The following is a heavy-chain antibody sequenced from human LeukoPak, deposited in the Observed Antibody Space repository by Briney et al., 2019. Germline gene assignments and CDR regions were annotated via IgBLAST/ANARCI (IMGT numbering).Heavy chain of an antibody. J-gene: IGHJ4*02. CDR2: ISGSGGST. CDR1: GFTFSSYA. D-gene: IGHD6-19*01. V-gene: IGHV3-23*01. CDR3: AKAYEQWLVKESDY. Sequence: PGGSLRLSCAASGFTFSSYAMSWVRQAPGKGLEWVSAISGSGGSTYYADSVKGRFTISRDNSKNTLYLQMNSLRAEDTALYYCAKAYEQWLVKESDYWGQGTLVTVSS.